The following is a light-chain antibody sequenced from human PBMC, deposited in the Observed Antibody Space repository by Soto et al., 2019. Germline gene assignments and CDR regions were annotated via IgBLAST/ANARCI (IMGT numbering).Light chain of an antibody. Sequence: EIVMTQSPATLSVSPGERATLSCRASQSVSSNLAWYQQKPGQAPRLLIYGASTRATVIPARFSGSGSGTEYTHTLSSLQSEDFAVYYCKQYNNWPPWTFGQGTKVDIK. CDR2: GAS. V-gene: IGKV3-15*01. CDR1: QSVSSN. J-gene: IGKJ1*01. CDR3: KQYNNWPPWT.